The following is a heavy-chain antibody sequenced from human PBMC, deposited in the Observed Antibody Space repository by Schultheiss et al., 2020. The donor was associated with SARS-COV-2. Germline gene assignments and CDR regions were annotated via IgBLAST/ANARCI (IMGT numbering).Heavy chain of an antibody. CDR3: ANTAYYYDSSGYWGYYFDY. D-gene: IGHD3-22*01. J-gene: IGHJ4*02. V-gene: IGHV3-30*18. Sequence: GGSLRLSCAASGFTFSSYGMHWVRQAPGKGLEWVAVISYDGKVSHYVDSVKGRFTISRDNSKNTLYLQMNSLRAEDTAVYYCANTAYYYDSSGYWGYYFDYWGQGTLVTVSS. CDR2: ISYDGKVS. CDR1: GFTFSSYG.